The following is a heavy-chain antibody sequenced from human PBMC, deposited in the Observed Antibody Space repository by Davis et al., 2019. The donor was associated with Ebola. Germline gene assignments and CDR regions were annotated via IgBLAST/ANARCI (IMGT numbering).Heavy chain of an antibody. D-gene: IGHD1-26*01. CDR3: TREEGGSSDY. CDR2: IRSKGYGGTT. Sequence: GESLKISCTGSGFTIGDHAMSWVRQAPGKGLEWVGFIRSKGYGGTTEYAASVKGRFTISRDDSKSIAYLQMNSLKTEDTAVYYCTREEGGSSDYWGQGTLVTVSS. V-gene: IGHV3-49*04. J-gene: IGHJ4*02. CDR1: GFTIGDHA.